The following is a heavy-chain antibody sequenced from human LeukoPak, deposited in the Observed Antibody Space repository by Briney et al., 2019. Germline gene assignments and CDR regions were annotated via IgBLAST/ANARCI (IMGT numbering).Heavy chain of an antibody. CDR2: INPNSGGT. CDR3: ARAPPAYYYDSSGYVEFDP. Sequence: GASVKVSCKASGYTFTGYYMHWVRQAPGQGLEWMGWINPNSGGTNYAQKFQGRVTMTRDTSISTAYMELSRLRSDDTAVYYCARAPPAYYYDSSGYVEFDPWGQGTLVTVSS. J-gene: IGHJ5*02. V-gene: IGHV1-2*02. D-gene: IGHD3-22*01. CDR1: GYTFTGYY.